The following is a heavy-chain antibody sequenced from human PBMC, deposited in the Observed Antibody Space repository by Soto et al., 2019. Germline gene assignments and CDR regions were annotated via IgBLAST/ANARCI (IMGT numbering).Heavy chain of an antibody. CDR1: GCTFSSYA. CDR3: ATSSTFGTIKPPDY. J-gene: IGHJ4*02. D-gene: IGHD3-16*01. V-gene: IGHV1-69*13. Sequence: EAAVKVSCKASGCTFSSYAISWVRQAPGQGLEWMGGVIPIFGTANYAQNFQGRITMTEDAATDTANMELSSLRSDDTAIYYCATSSTFGTIKPPDYWGQGTLVTVSS. CDR2: VIPIFGTA.